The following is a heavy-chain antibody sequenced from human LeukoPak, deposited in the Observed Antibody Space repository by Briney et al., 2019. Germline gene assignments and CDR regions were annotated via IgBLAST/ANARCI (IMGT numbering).Heavy chain of an antibody. CDR3: ARDECSGGSCYDYWFDP. V-gene: IGHV3-30*04. D-gene: IGHD2-15*01. CDR1: GFTFSSYA. Sequence: PGGSLRLSCAASGFTFSSYAVHWVRQAPGKGLEWVAVISYDGSNKYYADSVKGRFTISRDNSKNTLYLQMNSLRAEDTAVYYCARDECSGGSCYDYWFDPWGQGTLVTVSS. CDR2: ISYDGSNK. J-gene: IGHJ5*02.